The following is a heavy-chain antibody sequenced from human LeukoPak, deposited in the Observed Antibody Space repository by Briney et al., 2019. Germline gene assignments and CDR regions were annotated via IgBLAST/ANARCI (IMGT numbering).Heavy chain of an antibody. CDR3: ARALSLPQDSSGWYAFDY. CDR2: INPNSGGT. D-gene: IGHD6-19*01. CDR1: GYTFTGYY. V-gene: IGHV1-2*02. Sequence: ASVKVSCKASGYTFTGYYMHWVRQAPGQGLERMGWINPNSGGTNYAQKFQGRVTMTRDTSISTAYMELSRLRSDDTAVYYCARALSLPQDSSGWYAFDYWGQGTLVTVSS. J-gene: IGHJ4*02.